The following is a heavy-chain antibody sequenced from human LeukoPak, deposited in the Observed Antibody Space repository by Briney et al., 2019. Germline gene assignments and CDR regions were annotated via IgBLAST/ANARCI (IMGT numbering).Heavy chain of an antibody. CDR2: INHSGST. V-gene: IGHV4-34*01. Sequence: SETLSLTCVVYGGSFSGYYWSWIRQPPGKGLEWIGEINHSGSTNYNPSLKSRVTISVDTSKNQFSLKLSSVTAADTAVYYCARANYYDSSGYAYYFDYWGQGTLVTVSS. CDR3: ARANYYDSSGYAYYFDY. CDR1: GGSFSGYY. D-gene: IGHD3-22*01. J-gene: IGHJ4*02.